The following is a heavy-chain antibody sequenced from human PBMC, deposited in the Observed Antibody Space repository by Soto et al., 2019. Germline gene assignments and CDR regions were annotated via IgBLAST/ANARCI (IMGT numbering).Heavy chain of an antibody. V-gene: IGHV3-30-3*01. J-gene: IGHJ6*02. D-gene: IGHD2-15*01. CDR1: GFTFRSYA. CDR2: ISYDGSNQ. Sequence: QVQLVESGGGVVQPGRSLRLSCAASGFTFRSYAMHWVRQAPGKGLECVAVISYDGSNQFYRDYVKGRFTISRDNSQNTLYLQINSLRYEDTAVYYCARGDREDIAVVVGVRPGEYGVDVWGQGAKVTV. CDR3: ARGDREDIAVVVGVRPGEYGVDV.